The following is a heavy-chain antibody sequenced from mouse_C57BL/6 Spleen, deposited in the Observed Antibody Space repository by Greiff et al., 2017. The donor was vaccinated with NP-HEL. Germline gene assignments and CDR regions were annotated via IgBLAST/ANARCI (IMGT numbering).Heavy chain of an antibody. D-gene: IGHD1-3*01. CDR3: ARDNIFFDY. V-gene: IGHV1-76*01. Sequence: QVHVKQSGAELVRPGASVKLSCKASGYTFTDYYINWVKQRPGQGLEWIARIYPGSGNTYYNEKFKGKATLTAEKSSSTAYMQLSSLTSEDSAVYFCARDNIFFDYWGQGTTLTVSS. J-gene: IGHJ2*01. CDR2: IYPGSGNT. CDR1: GYTFTDYY.